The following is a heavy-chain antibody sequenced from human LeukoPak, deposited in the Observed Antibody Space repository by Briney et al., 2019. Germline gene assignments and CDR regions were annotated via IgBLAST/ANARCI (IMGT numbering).Heavy chain of an antibody. CDR1: GFTFSSYA. CDR3: AKDQRPLFWSGYQGGSDY. Sequence: GSLRLSCAASGFTFSSYAMSWVRQAPGKGLEWVSAISGSGGSTYYADSVKGRFTISRDNSKNTLYLQMNSLRAEDTAVYYCAKDQRPLFWSGYQGGSDYWGQGTLVTVSS. D-gene: IGHD3-3*01. J-gene: IGHJ4*02. V-gene: IGHV3-23*01. CDR2: ISGSGGST.